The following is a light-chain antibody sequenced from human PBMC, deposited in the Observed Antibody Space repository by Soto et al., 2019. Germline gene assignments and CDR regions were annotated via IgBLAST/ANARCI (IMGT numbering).Light chain of an antibody. CDR2: GAS. CDR1: QSVSSK. CDR3: QQYGSSPRT. J-gene: IGKJ1*01. V-gene: IGKV3-20*01. Sequence: ETVMTQSPATLSVSPGERATLSCRASQSVSSKLAWYQQKPGQAPRLLIYGASTRATGIPARFSGSGSGTDFTLTISRLEPEDFAVYYCQQYGSSPRTFGQGNKVDIK.